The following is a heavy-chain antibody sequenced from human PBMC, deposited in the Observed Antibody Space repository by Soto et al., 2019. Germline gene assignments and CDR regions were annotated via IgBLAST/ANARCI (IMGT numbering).Heavy chain of an antibody. CDR1: GFVFSSYA. Sequence: EVQLLESGGGLVQPGGSLRLSCAASGFVFSSYAMSWVRQAPGKGLEWVSTNSGSGGNTYYADSVKGRFTISRDNSKNTLYLQMNSLIAEDTALYYCAKDPRVHYYGSGSSSYWGQGTLVTVSS. J-gene: IGHJ4*02. D-gene: IGHD3-10*01. CDR3: AKDPRVHYYGSGSSSY. CDR2: NSGSGGNT. V-gene: IGHV3-23*01.